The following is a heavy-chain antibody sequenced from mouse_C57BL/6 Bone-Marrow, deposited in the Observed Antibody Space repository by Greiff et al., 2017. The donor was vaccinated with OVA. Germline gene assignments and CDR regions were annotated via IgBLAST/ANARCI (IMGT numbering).Heavy chain of an antibody. CDR3: ARNWDVGYYAMDY. V-gene: IGHV14-3*01. CDR2: IDPANGNT. CDR1: GFNIKNTY. D-gene: IGHD4-1*01. Sequence: VQLKESVAELVRPGASVKLSCTASGFNIKNTYMHWVKQRPEQGLEWIGRIDPANGNTKYAPKFQGKATITADTSSNTAYLQLSSLTSEDTAIYYCARNWDVGYYAMDYWGQGTSVTVSS. J-gene: IGHJ4*01.